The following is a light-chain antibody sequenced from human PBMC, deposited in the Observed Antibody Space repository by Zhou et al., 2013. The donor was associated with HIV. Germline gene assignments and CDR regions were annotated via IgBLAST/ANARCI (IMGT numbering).Light chain of an antibody. Sequence: DIQMTQSPSTLSASVGDRVTITCRASQSISTWLAWYQQKPGKAPKLLIYKASNLESGVPSRFSGSGSGTEFTLTISSLQPDDFATYYCQQYYTYWTFGQGTKVEV. CDR2: KAS. V-gene: IGKV1-5*03. J-gene: IGKJ1*01. CDR3: QQYYTYWT. CDR1: QSISTW.